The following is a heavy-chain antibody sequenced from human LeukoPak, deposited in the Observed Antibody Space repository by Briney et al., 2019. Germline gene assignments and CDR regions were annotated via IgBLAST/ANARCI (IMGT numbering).Heavy chain of an antibody. CDR3: ARAAYYYGSGSFYYYMDV. J-gene: IGHJ6*03. Sequence: PGESLRLSCAASGFTFSSYEMNWVRQAPGKGLEWVSYISSSGSTIYYTDSVKGRFTISRDNAKNSLYLQMNSLRAEDTAVYYCARAAYYYGSGSFYYYMDVWGKGTTVTVSS. D-gene: IGHD3-10*01. CDR1: GFTFSSYE. V-gene: IGHV3-48*03. CDR2: ISSSGSTI.